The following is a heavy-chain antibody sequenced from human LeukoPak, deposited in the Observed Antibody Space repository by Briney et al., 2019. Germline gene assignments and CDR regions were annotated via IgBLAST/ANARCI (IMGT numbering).Heavy chain of an antibody. J-gene: IGHJ4*02. CDR3: ARVDYDSSGYYDWVFDY. V-gene: IGHV4-59*01. CDR1: GGSISSYY. Sequence: PSETLSLTCTVSGGSISSYYWSWIRQPPRKGRGWIGYISYSGSTNYNPSLKSRVTISVDTSKNQFSLKLSSVTAADTAVYYCARVDYDSSGYYDWVFDYWGQGTLVTVSS. CDR2: ISYSGST. D-gene: IGHD3-22*01.